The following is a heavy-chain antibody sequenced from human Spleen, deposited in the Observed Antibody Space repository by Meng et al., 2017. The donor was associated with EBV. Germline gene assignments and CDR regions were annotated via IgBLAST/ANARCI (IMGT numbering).Heavy chain of an antibody. D-gene: IGHD3-22*01. Sequence: QLQASDPGLLKPSPTLSLTCAVSGASISSSGYYWRWIRQPPGKGLEWIGYIYYSGTTYYNPSLKSRVTISVDTSKNHFSLKLNSVTAADTAVYYCARASYFYDTSAFDYWGQGTLVTVSS. J-gene: IGHJ4*02. CDR1: GASISSSGYY. CDR2: IYYSGTT. CDR3: ARASYFYDTSAFDY. V-gene: IGHV4-30-4*01.